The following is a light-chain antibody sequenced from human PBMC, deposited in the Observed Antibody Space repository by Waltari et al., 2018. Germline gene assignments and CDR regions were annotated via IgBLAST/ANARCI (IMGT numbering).Light chain of an antibody. J-gene: IGLJ2*01. CDR1: SSNIGNYY. CDR3: ATWDNNLKDVV. V-gene: IGLV1-51*01. Sequence: QSVLTQPPSVSAAPGQKVTISCSGSSSNIGNYYVSWYYHLPGAAPKLLIYENNKRPSGIPERFSASKSGTSATLGITGLQIGDEADYYCATWDNNLKDVVFGGGTKLTVL. CDR2: ENN.